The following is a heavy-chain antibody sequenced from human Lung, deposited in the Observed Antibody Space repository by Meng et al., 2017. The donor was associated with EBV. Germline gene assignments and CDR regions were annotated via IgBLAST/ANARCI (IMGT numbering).Heavy chain of an antibody. Sequence: QVELQESGPGLVKPSGTPSLPCAVSGGSISSSNWWSWVRQPPGKGLEWIGEIYHSGSTNYNLSLKSRVTISVDKSKNQFSLKLSSVTAADTAVYYCARRSDYDSPSFDYWGQGTLVTVSS. D-gene: IGHD3-16*01. J-gene: IGHJ4*02. CDR1: GGSISSSNW. CDR3: ARRSDYDSPSFDY. V-gene: IGHV4-4*02. CDR2: IYHSGST.